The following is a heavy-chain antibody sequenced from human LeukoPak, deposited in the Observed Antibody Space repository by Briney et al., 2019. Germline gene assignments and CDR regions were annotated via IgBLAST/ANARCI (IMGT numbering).Heavy chain of an antibody. CDR1: GGSISSSSYY. CDR3: ARDWAFVGYCSGGSCYDWFDP. CDR2: IYTSGST. V-gene: IGHV4-39*07. D-gene: IGHD2-15*01. J-gene: IGHJ5*02. Sequence: PSETLSLTCTVSGGSISSSSYYWGWIRQPPGKGLEWIGRIYTSGSTNYNPSLKSRVTMSVDTSKNQFSLKLSSVTAADTAVYYCARDWAFVGYCSGGSCYDWFDPWGQGTLVTVSS.